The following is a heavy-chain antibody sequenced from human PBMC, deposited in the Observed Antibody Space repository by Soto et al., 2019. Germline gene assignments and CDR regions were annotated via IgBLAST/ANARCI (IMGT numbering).Heavy chain of an antibody. CDR1: GGSFGGYS. Sequence: SETLSRTCGGYGGSFGGYSCIWIGQPPGKGLEWIGEINHRGSTNCNPSLKSRVTISVDTSKNQFSLKLSSVTAADTAVYYCARASNKRGYSYGPDYWGQGTLVS. V-gene: IGHV4-34*01. CDR2: INHRGST. CDR3: ARASNKRGYSYGPDY. D-gene: IGHD5-18*01. J-gene: IGHJ4*02.